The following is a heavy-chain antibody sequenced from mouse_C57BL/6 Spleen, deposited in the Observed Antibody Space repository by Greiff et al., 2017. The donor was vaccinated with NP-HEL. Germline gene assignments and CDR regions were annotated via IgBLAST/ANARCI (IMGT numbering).Heavy chain of an antibody. Sequence: EVQLQQSGPELVKPGASVKISCKASGYTFTDYYMNWVKQSHGKSLEWIGDINPNNGGTSYNQKFKGKATLTVDKSSSTAYMELRSLTSEDSAVYYCARERLKDYAMDYWGQGTSVTVSS. CDR1: GYTFTDYY. CDR3: ARERLKDYAMDY. CDR2: INPNNGGT. V-gene: IGHV1-26*01. J-gene: IGHJ4*01.